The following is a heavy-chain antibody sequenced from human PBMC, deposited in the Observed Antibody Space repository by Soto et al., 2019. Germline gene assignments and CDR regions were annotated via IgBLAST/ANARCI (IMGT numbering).Heavy chain of an antibody. Sequence: ASVKVSCKASGYTFTSYDINWVRQATGQGLEWMGWMNPNSGNTGYAQKFQGRVTMTRNTSISTAYMELSSLRSEDTAVYYCARGNYDILTGYSPLDYWGQGTLVTAPQ. CDR3: ARGNYDILTGYSPLDY. V-gene: IGHV1-8*01. J-gene: IGHJ4*02. D-gene: IGHD3-9*01. CDR2: MNPNSGNT. CDR1: GYTFTSYD.